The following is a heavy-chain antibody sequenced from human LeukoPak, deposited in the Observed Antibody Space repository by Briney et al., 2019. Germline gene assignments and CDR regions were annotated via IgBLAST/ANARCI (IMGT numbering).Heavy chain of an antibody. J-gene: IGHJ4*02. D-gene: IGHD3-10*01. CDR3: AKTRGSGPFDY. V-gene: IGHV3-11*01. CDR2: ISSSGITI. Sequence: GGSLRLSCAASGFTFSDYYMTWIRQAPGKGLEWVSYISSSGITIYYADSVKGRFTISRDNSKNTLYLQMNNLRAEDTAVYYCAKTRGSGPFDYWGQGTLVTVSS. CDR1: GFTFSDYY.